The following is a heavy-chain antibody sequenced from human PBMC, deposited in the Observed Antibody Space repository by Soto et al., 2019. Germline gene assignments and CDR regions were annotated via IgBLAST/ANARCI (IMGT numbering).Heavy chain of an antibody. CDR2: ISSNGGST. Sequence: GGSLRLSCAASGFTFSSYAMHWVRQAPGKGLEYVSAISSNGGSTYYANSVKGRFTISRDNSKNTLYLQMRSLRAEDMAVYYCARGLGQLVYDAFDIWGQGTMVTVSS. V-gene: IGHV3-64*01. D-gene: IGHD6-6*01. CDR1: GFTFSSYA. CDR3: ARGLGQLVYDAFDI. J-gene: IGHJ3*02.